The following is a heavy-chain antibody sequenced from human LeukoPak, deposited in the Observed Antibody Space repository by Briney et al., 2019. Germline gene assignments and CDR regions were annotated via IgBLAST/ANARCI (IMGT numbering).Heavy chain of an antibody. D-gene: IGHD4-17*01. J-gene: IGHJ4*02. CDR3: ARDDGYGDYNY. CDR2: ISYDGSNK. CDR1: GFTFSSYG. Sequence: PGRSLRLSCAASGFTFSSYGMHWVRQAPGKGLEWVAVISYDGSNKYYADSVKGRFTISRDNSKNTLYLQMNSLRAEDTAVYYCARDDGYGDYNYWGQGTLVTVSS. V-gene: IGHV3-30*03.